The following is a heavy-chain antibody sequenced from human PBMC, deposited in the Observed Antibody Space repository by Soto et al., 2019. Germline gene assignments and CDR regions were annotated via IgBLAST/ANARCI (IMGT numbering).Heavy chain of an antibody. Sequence: LSLTCSVSGGSITTSSYNWDWIRQPPGKGLEWIGTIYYDGSTSYNPSLKGQVTISVDTSKNHFALKVNSVTAADTAVYYCARFYGNAFDVWGRGTVVTVSS. D-gene: IGHD3-10*01. CDR1: GGSITTSSYN. CDR3: ARFYGNAFDV. V-gene: IGHV4-39*02. CDR2: IYYDGST. J-gene: IGHJ3*01.